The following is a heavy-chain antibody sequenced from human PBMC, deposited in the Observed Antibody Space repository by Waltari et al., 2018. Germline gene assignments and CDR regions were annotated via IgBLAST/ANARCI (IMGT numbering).Heavy chain of an antibody. J-gene: IGHJ4*02. CDR1: TVSSNY. CDR3: ATAAARSGTAARPLDY. CDR2: IYSGGST. Sequence: TVSSNYMSWVRQAPGKGLEWVSVIYSGGSTYYADSVKGRFTISRDNSKNTLYLQMNSLRAEDTAVYYCATAAARSGTAARPLDYWGQGTLVTVSS. D-gene: IGHD6-6*01. V-gene: IGHV3-53*01.